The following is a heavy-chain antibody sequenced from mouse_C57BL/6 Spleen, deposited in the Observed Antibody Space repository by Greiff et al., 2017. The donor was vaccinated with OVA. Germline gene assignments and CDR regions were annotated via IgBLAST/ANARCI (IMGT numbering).Heavy chain of an antibody. CDR2: INPSNGGT. V-gene: IGHV1-53*01. CDR1: GYTFTSYW. Sequence: QVQLKQPGPELVKPGASVKLSCKASGYTFTSYWMHWVKQRPGQGLEWIGNINPSNGGTNYNEKFKSKATLTVDKSSSTAYMQLSSLTSEDSAVYYCAREGMVTTGYYYAMDYWGQGTSVTVSS. D-gene: IGHD2-2*01. CDR3: AREGMVTTGYYYAMDY. J-gene: IGHJ4*01.